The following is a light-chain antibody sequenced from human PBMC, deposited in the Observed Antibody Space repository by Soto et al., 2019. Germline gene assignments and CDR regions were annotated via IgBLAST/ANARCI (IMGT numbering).Light chain of an antibody. CDR3: SSYTSSSPYV. J-gene: IGLJ1*01. Sequence: QSALTQPASVSGSPGQSIIISCTGTSSDVGGYNYVSWYQQHPGKAPKLMIYEVNNRPSGVSNRFSGSKSGNTASLTISGLQAEDEADYYCSSYTSSSPYVFGTGTKLTVL. V-gene: IGLV2-14*01. CDR2: EVN. CDR1: SSDVGGYNY.